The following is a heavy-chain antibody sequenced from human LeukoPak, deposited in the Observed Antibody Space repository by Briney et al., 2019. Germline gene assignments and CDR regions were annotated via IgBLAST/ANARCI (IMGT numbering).Heavy chain of an antibody. CDR1: GYTFTGYY. CDR2: INPNSGGT. Sequence: GASVKVSCKASGYTFTGYYMHWVRQAPGQGLEWMGWINPNSGGTNYAQKFQGRVTMTRDTSISTAYMALSRLRSDDTAVYYCARDYGLRLGELSRFDYWGQGTLVTVSS. J-gene: IGHJ4*02. CDR3: ARDYGLRLGELSRFDY. V-gene: IGHV1-2*02. D-gene: IGHD3-16*02.